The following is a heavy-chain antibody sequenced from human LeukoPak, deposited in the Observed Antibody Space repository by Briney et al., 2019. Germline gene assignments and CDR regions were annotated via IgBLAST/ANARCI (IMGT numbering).Heavy chain of an antibody. D-gene: IGHD3-22*01. CDR3: AKALWGEYYYDNSGSFRQFGY. J-gene: IGHJ4*02. CDR1: GFTFSDYY. V-gene: IGHV3-11*01. CDR2: ISSSGSTI. Sequence: GGSLRLSCAASGFTFSDYYMSWIRQAPGKGLEWVSYISSSGSTIYYADSVKGRFTISRDNAKNSLYLQMNSLRAEDTAVYYCAKALWGEYYYDNSGSFRQFGYWGQGTLVTVSS.